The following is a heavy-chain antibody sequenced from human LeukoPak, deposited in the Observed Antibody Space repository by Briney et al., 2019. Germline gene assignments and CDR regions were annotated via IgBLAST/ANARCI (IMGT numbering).Heavy chain of an antibody. CDR3: ARGGPIAAADY. V-gene: IGHV3-48*03. D-gene: IGHD6-13*01. Sequence: PGGSLRLSCAASGLTFSSYAMSWVRQAPGKGLEWVSYISSSGSTIYYADSVKGRFTISRDNAKNSLYLQMNSLRAEDTAVYYCARGGPIAAADYWGQGTLVTVSS. CDR1: GLTFSSYA. J-gene: IGHJ4*02. CDR2: ISSSGSTI.